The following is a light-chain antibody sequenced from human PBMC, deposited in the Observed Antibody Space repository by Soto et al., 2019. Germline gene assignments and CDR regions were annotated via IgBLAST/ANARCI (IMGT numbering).Light chain of an antibody. CDR1: QNIRTY. Sequence: DLQMTQSPPFLSASVGDIVTITCRASQNIRTYLNWYQHQPGKAPKLLIYSTSSLQSGVPSRFSGSGSGTDFTLTISSLQPEDFATYYCQQSYSMPRTFGQGTKLEIK. CDR3: QQSYSMPRT. CDR2: STS. J-gene: IGKJ2*02. V-gene: IGKV1-39*01.